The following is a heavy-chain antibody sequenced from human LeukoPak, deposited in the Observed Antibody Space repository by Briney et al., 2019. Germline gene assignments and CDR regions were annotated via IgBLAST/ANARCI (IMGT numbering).Heavy chain of an antibody. J-gene: IGHJ4*02. V-gene: IGHV3-23*01. CDR1: GFTFSSYA. CDR3: AKDQIRLRYFDWLFLNYVDY. D-gene: IGHD3-9*01. CDR2: ISGSGGST. Sequence: GGSLRLSCAASGFTFSSYAMSWVRQAPGKGLEWVSAISGSGGSTYYADSVKGRFTISRDNSKNTLYLQMNSLRAEDTAVYYCAKDQIRLRYFDWLFLNYVDYWDQGTLVTVSS.